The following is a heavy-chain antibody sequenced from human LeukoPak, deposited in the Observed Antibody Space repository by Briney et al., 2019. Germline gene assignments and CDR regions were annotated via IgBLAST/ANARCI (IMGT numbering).Heavy chain of an antibody. D-gene: IGHD3-16*01. J-gene: IGHJ3*02. CDR1: GFTFSSYE. CDR3: ARDLLGGGTFDI. V-gene: IGHV3-48*03. Sequence: GGSLRLSCAASGFTFSSYEMNWVRQAPGKGLEWVSYISSSGSTIYYADSVKGRFTISRDNSKNTLYLQMNSLRAEDTAVYYCARDLLGGGTFDIWGQGTMVTVSS. CDR2: ISSSGSTI.